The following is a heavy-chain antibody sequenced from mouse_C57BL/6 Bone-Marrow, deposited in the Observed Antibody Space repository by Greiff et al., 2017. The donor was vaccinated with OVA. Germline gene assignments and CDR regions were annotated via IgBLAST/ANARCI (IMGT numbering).Heavy chain of an antibody. CDR2: IYPGSGST. Sequence: VQLQQPGAELVKPGASVKMSCKASGYTFTSYWITWVKQRPGQGLEWIGDIYPGSGSTNYNEKFKSKATLTVDTSSSTAYMQLSSLTSEDSAVYYCARGGIWIYYDYDERFAYWGQGTLVTVSA. J-gene: IGHJ3*01. D-gene: IGHD2-4*01. V-gene: IGHV1-55*01. CDR3: ARGGIWIYYDYDERFAY. CDR1: GYTFTSYW.